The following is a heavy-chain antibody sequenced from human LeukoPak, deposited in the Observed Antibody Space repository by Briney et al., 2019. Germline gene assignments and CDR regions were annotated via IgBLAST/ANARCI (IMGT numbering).Heavy chain of an antibody. CDR1: GFTFSSYS. CDR3: AKDMGSSSWYYFDY. CDR2: ISSSSSYI. Sequence: GGSLRLSCAASGFTFSSYSMNWVRQAPGKGLEWVSSISSSSSYIYYADSVKGRFTISRDNAKNSLYLQMNSLRAEDTALYYCAKDMGSSSWYYFDYWGQGTLVTVSS. V-gene: IGHV3-21*04. J-gene: IGHJ4*02. D-gene: IGHD6-13*01.